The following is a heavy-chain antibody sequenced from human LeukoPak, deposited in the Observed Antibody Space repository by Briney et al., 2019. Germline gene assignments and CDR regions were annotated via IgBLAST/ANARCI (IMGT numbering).Heavy chain of an antibody. V-gene: IGHV3-21*01. D-gene: IGHD3-3*01. CDR3: ARLITIFGVVTEGDFDY. CDR1: GFTFSSYS. J-gene: IGHJ4*02. Sequence: SGGSLRLSCAASGFTFSSYSMNWVRQAPGKGLEWVSSISSSSSYIYYADSVKGRFTISRDNAKNSLYLQMNSLRAEDTAVYYCARLITIFGVVTEGDFDYWGQGTLVTVSS. CDR2: ISSSSSYI.